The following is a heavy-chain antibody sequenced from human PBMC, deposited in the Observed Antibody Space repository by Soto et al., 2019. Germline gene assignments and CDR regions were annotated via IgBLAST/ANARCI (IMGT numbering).Heavy chain of an antibody. D-gene: IGHD3-16*02. J-gene: IGHJ3*02. CDR1: GYTFTGYY. CDR2: IIPIFGTA. V-gene: IGHV1-69*01. CDR3: ARDLRPLNAFDI. Sequence: QVQLVQSGAEVKKPGASVKVSCKASGYTFTGYYMHWVRQAPGQGLEWMGWIIPIFGTANYAQKFQGRVTITADESTSTAYMELSSLRSEDTAVYYCARDLRPLNAFDIWGQGTMVTVSS.